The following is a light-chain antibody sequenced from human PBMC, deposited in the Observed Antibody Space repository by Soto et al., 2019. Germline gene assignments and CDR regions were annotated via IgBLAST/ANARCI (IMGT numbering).Light chain of an antibody. V-gene: IGKV3-20*01. J-gene: IGKJ2*01. Sequence: EILLTQSPSTLSSFPGDRVTLSCRASQYINTRLSWYQHRPGQAPSLLIYGGSRRATCMPDRFSGSGSGTDFTLTISRREPEEFAVYYCQQYGRSPPYTFGQGTKVDIK. CDR1: QYINTRL. CDR2: GGS. CDR3: QQYGRSPPYT.